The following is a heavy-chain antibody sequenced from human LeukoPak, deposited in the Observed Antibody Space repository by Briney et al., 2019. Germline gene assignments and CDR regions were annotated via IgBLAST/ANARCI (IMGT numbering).Heavy chain of an antibody. CDR1: RFTFSSYR. CDR2: ISSSSSYI. Sequence: GGSLRLSCAASRFTFSSYRMNWVRQAPGKGLDWVSSISSSSSYIYYADSVKGRFTISRDNAKSSLYLQMNSLRAEDTAVYYCARDISSWYFGGVFYMDVWGKGTTVTVSS. D-gene: IGHD6-13*01. CDR3: ARDISSWYFGGVFYMDV. V-gene: IGHV3-21*01. J-gene: IGHJ6*03.